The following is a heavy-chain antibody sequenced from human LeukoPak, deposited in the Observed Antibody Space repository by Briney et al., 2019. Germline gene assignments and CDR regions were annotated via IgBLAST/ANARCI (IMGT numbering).Heavy chain of an antibody. CDR1: GYTFTGYY. V-gene: IGHV1-2*02. CDR2: INPNSGGT. Sequence: VASVKVSCKASGYTFTGYYMHWVRQAPGQGLEWMGWINPNSGGTNYAQKFQGRVTMTRDTSISTAYMELSRLRSDDTAVYYCARSWGSSSAGGYYYYGMDVWGQGTTVTVSS. J-gene: IGHJ6*02. CDR3: ARSWGSSSAGGYYYYGMDV. D-gene: IGHD6-6*01.